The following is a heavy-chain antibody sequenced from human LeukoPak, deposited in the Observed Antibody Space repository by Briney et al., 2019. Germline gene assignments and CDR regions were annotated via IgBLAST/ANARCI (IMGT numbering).Heavy chain of an antibody. CDR2: INLRGST. V-gene: IGHV4-34*01. CDR1: GGSISSYY. J-gene: IGHJ4*02. CDR3: ARERVYYDILAAYYRPYYFDF. Sequence: SETLSLTCTVSGGSISSYYWRWIRRPPGKGLEGIGEINLRGSTNYNPSLKPRLTISLDTSKTQFSLKLSSLTAADTAVYYCARERVYYDILAAYYRPYYFDFWGQATLVTAYS. D-gene: IGHD3-9*01.